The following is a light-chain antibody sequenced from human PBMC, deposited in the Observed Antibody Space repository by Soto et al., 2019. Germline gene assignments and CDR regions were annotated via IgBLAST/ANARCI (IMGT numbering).Light chain of an antibody. Sequence: QLVLTQPPSVSGAPGQRVTISCTGSSSNIGAGYDVHWYQQLPGTAPKLLIYGNSNRPSGVPDRFSGSKSGTSASLAITGLQAEDEADYYCQSYDSSLSGDYYVFGTGTKLTVL. CDR3: QSYDSSLSGDYYV. J-gene: IGLJ1*01. CDR2: GNS. CDR1: SSNIGAGYD. V-gene: IGLV1-40*01.